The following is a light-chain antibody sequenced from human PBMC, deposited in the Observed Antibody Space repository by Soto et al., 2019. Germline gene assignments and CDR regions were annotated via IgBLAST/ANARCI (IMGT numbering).Light chain of an antibody. J-gene: IGKJ5*01. CDR3: QQYSSSPIT. V-gene: IGKV3-11*01. CDR1: QSVSSY. CDR2: DAS. Sequence: EIVLTQSPATLSLSPGERATLSFRASQSVSSYLAWYQQKPGQAPRLLIYDASNRATGVPARFRGSGSGTDFTLTIAGLEAADFAVYYCQQYSSSPITFGQGTRLEIK.